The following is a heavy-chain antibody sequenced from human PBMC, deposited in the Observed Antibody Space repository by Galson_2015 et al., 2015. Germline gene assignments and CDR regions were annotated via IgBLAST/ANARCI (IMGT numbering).Heavy chain of an antibody. V-gene: IGHV4-61*01. CDR3: ARGWGDYYDSSGAFDY. J-gene: IGHJ4*02. CDR2: IYYSGST. CDR1: GGSVSSGSYY. Sequence: SETLSLTCTVSGGSVSSGSYYWSWIRRPPGKGLEWIGYIYYSGSTNYDPSLKSRVTISVDTSKKQFSLKLSSVTAADTAVYYCARGWGDYYDSSGAFDYWGQGTLVTVSS. D-gene: IGHD3-22*01.